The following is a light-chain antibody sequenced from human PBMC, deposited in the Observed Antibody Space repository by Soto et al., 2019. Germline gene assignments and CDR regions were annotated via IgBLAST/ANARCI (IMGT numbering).Light chain of an antibody. CDR2: LGS. CDR3: MQDLQSLDT. J-gene: IGKJ2*01. V-gene: IGKV2-28*01. CDR1: QSLLHSNGYNY. Sequence: DIVMTQSPLSLPVTPGEPASISCRSSQSLLHSNGYNYLDWYLQKPGQSPQLLIYLGSNRASGVPDRFSGSGSGTDFTLKISRVEAEDVGVYYCMQDLQSLDTFGQGTKLEIK.